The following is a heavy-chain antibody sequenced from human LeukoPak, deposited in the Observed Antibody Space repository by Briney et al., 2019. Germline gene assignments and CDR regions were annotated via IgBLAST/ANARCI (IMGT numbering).Heavy chain of an antibody. J-gene: IGHJ4*02. CDR3: AKNPYGDYGKFDY. D-gene: IGHD4-17*01. CDR2: IRGGGNIT. Sequence: GGSLRLSCAASGFTFSNYAMTWVRQAPGKGLEWVSTIRGGGNITYFADSVKGRFTISRDNSKNTLYLQMNSLRAEDTAVYYCAKNPYGDYGKFDYWGQGTLVTVSS. CDR1: GFTFSNYA. V-gene: IGHV3-23*01.